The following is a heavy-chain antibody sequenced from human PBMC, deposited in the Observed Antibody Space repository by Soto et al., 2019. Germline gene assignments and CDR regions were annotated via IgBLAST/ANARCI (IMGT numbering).Heavy chain of an antibody. CDR1: GFTFSSYW. J-gene: IGHJ4*02. D-gene: IGHD2-2*01. CDR2: IKQDGSEK. Sequence: EVQLVDSGGGLVQPGGSLRLSCAASGFTFSSYWMSWVRQAPGKGLEWVANIKQDGSEKYFVDSVKGRFTISRDNAKNSLYIQMNSLRAEDTAMYYCARGYARFDYWGQGTLVTVSS. V-gene: IGHV3-7*03. CDR3: ARGYARFDY.